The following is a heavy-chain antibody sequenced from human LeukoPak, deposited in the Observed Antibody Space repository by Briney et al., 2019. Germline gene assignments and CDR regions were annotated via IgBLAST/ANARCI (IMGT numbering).Heavy chain of an antibody. CDR3: ASLHSAYSYGYIEYYFDY. J-gene: IGHJ4*02. CDR1: GYSFTTYW. Sequence: GESLKISCKGSGYSFTTYWIGWVRQMPGKGLEWMGIIYPGDSDTRYSPSFQGQVTISADKSISTAYLQWSSLKASDTAMYYCASLHSAYSYGYIEYYFDYWGQGTLVTVSS. V-gene: IGHV5-51*01. CDR2: IYPGDSDT. D-gene: IGHD5-18*01.